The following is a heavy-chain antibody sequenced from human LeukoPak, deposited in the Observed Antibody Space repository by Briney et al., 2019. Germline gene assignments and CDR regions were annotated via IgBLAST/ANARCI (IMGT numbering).Heavy chain of an antibody. V-gene: IGHV3-30*01. CDR2: TSPDGNEK. Sequence: PGGSLRLSCAASGFTFSRYAMHWVRQAPGKGLEWVAVTSPDGNEKYYADSVKGRFTISRDNSKNTVFLQMNSLSTEDTAVYSRFTGSAYYYDSWGQGTLVTVSS. CDR1: GFTFSRYA. J-gene: IGHJ5*01. CDR3: FTGSAYYYDS. D-gene: IGHD3-22*01.